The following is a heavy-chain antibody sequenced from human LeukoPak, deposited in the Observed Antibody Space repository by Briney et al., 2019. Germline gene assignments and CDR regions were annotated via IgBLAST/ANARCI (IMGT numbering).Heavy chain of an antibody. CDR1: GGSISSYY. V-gene: IGHV4-59*01. Sequence: SETLSLTCTVSGGSISSYYWSRIRQPPGKGLEWIGYIYYSGSTNYNPSLQSRVTISVDTSKNQFSLKLSSVTAADTAVYYCARDSDSVHSPFNYWGQGTLVTVSS. D-gene: IGHD5/OR15-5a*01. CDR2: IYYSGST. J-gene: IGHJ4*02. CDR3: ARDSDSVHSPFNY.